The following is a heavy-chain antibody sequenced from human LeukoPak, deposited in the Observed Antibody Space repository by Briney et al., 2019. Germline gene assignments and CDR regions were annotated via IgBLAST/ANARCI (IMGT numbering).Heavy chain of an antibody. CDR3: ARDNPLALRYFQH. J-gene: IGHJ1*01. CDR2: ISSSGSTI. V-gene: IGHV3-11*04. Sequence: GGSLRLSCAASGFTFSDYYMSWIRQAPGKGLEWVSYISSSGSTIYYADSVKGRFTISRDNAKNSLYLQMNSLRAEDTAVYYCARDNPLALRYFQHWGQGTLVTVSP. CDR1: GFTFSDYY.